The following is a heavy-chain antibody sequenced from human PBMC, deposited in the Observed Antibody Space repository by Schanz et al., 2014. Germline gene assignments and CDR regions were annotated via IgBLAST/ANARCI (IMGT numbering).Heavy chain of an antibody. Sequence: QVPLQESGPGLVQPSGTLSLTCAVSGVAITSTNWWHWVRQSPGKGLEWIGEIIHDGRTNYNPSLGSRVTISLDRSENQFSLELRSVAAADTALYYCARVKQGCSDSSCVLDPWGQGTLVTVSS. CDR3: ARVKQGCSDSSCVLDP. V-gene: IGHV4-4*02. J-gene: IGHJ5*02. D-gene: IGHD2-2*01. CDR2: IIHDGRT. CDR1: GVAITSTNW.